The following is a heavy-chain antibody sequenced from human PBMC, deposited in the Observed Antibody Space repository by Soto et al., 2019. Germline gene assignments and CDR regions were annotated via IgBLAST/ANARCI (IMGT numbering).Heavy chain of an antibody. J-gene: IGHJ3*01. CDR1: GFTFSDYY. Sequence: PGGSLRLSCAASGFTFSDYYMGWIRQTPGKGLEWVSSINGGGTYIYYLESVKGRFTISRDNAKKSLFLQINSPRAEDTAVYYCARKCKDAYHYDAFELWGQGTMVSVSS. CDR2: INGGGTYI. CDR3: ARKCKDAYHYDAFEL. V-gene: IGHV3-11*01. D-gene: IGHD2-2*01.